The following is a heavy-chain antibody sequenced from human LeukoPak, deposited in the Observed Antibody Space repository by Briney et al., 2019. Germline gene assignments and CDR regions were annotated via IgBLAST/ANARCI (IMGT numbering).Heavy chain of an antibody. V-gene: IGHV3-23*01. CDR3: AKPSPDFWSGYYYYYYYGMDV. CDR1: GFTVSSNY. D-gene: IGHD3-3*01. Sequence: GGSLRLSCAASGFTVSSNYMSWVRQAPGKGLEWVSAISGSGGSTYYADSVKGRFTISRDHTKNTLYLQMNSLRTEDTAVYYCAKPSPDFWSGYYYYYYYGMDVWGQGTTVTVSS. CDR2: ISGSGGST. J-gene: IGHJ6*02.